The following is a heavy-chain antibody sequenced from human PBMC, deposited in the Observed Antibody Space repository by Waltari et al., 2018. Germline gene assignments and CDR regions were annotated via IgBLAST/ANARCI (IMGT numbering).Heavy chain of an antibody. CDR3: AGILGSGYFDY. CDR1: GYSISSGYY. V-gene: IGHV4-38-2*01. D-gene: IGHD2-15*01. CDR2: IYHSGRT. Sequence: QVQLQESGPGLVKPSETLSLTCAVSGYSISSGYYWGWIRQPPGKGLEWIGSIYHSGRTYYNPALKSRVTISVDTSKNQFSLKLSSVTAADTAVYYCAGILGSGYFDYWGQGTLVTVSS. J-gene: IGHJ4*02.